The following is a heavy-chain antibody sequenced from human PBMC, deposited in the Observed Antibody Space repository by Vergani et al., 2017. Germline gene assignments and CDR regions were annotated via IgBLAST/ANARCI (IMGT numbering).Heavy chain of an antibody. J-gene: IGHJ5*02. CDR3: ARGYCSSTSCFNWFDP. D-gene: IGHD2-2*01. CDR1: GTSIRSSNYY. CDR2: IYYSGST. Sequence: QLQLQESGPGLVKPSATLSLTCSVSGTSIRSSNYYWGWIRQPPGKGLEWIASIYYSGSTYYNPSLKSRVTISVDTSKNQFSLKLSSVTAADTAVYYCARGYCSSTSCFNWFDPWGQGTLVTVSS. V-gene: IGHV4-39*01.